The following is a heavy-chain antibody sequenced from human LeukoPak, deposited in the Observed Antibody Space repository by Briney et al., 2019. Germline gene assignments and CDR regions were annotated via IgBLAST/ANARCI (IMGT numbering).Heavy chain of an antibody. Sequence: ASVTVSCKASGYTFTSYGISWVRQAPGQGLEWMGLISAYNGNTNYAQKLQGRVTMTTDTSTSTAYMELRSLRSDDTAVYYCAKGEMVGARRWFVPWGQGTLFTVSS. D-gene: IGHD1-26*01. J-gene: IGHJ5*02. V-gene: IGHV1-18*01. CDR3: AKGEMVGARRWFVP. CDR1: GYTFTSYG. CDR2: ISAYNGNT.